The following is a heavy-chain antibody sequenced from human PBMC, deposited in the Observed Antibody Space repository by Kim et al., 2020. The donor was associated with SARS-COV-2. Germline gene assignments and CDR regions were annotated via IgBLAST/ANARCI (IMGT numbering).Heavy chain of an antibody. CDR3: AKGGVGYYDSSSDPLGY. Sequence: VKGRFTISRDNSKNSLYLQMNSLRTEDTALYYCAKGGVGYYDSSSDPLGYWGQGTLVTVSS. V-gene: IGHV3-43*01. J-gene: IGHJ4*02. D-gene: IGHD3-22*01.